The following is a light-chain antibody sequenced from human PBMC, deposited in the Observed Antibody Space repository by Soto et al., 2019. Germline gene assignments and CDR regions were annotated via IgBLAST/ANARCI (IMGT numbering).Light chain of an antibody. Sequence: QSVLTQPPSASGTTGQRVTISCSGSSSNIGGNYVYWYQQLPGTAPKLLIYRNNQRPSGVPDRFSGSKSGTSASLAISGLRSADEADYYCAAWDDSLSGVFGGGTKVTVL. V-gene: IGLV1-47*01. CDR3: AAWDDSLSGV. J-gene: IGLJ3*02. CDR1: SSNIGGNY. CDR2: RNN.